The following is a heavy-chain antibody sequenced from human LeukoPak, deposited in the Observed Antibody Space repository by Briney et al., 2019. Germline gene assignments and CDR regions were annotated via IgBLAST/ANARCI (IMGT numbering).Heavy chain of an antibody. J-gene: IGHJ5*02. V-gene: IGHV3-21*01. Sequence: GGSLRLSCAASGFTFSSYSMNWVRQAPGKGLEWVSSISSSSSYIYYADSVKGRFTISRDNAKNSLYLQMNSLRAEDTAVYYCARDLYIVVVPAAIGWFDPWGQGTLVTVSS. CDR2: ISSSSSYI. CDR3: ARDLYIVVVPAAIGWFDP. D-gene: IGHD2-2*02. CDR1: GFTFSSYS.